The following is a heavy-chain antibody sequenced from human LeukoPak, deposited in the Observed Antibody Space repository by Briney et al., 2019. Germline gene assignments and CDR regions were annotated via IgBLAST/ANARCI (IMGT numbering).Heavy chain of an antibody. J-gene: IGHJ6*02. CDR2: INHSGST. V-gene: IGHV4-34*01. CDR1: GGSFSGYY. Sequence: SETLSLTCAVYGGSFSGYYWSWIRQPPGKGLEWIGEINHSGSTNYNPSLKSRVTISVDTSKNQFSLKLSSVTAADTAVYYCARGYYDFWSGCYPTYYYYYGMDVWGQGTTVTVSS. CDR3: ARGYYDFWSGCYPTYYYYYGMDV. D-gene: IGHD3-3*01.